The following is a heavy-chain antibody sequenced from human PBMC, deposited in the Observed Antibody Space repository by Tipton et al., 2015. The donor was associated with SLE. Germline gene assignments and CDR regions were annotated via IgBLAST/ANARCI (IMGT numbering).Heavy chain of an antibody. Sequence: LRLSCTVSGGSISPNWWSWIRQTPGKGLEWIGYIYYRGNTNYNPSLKSRVTISVDTSKNQFSLKLSSVTAADTAVYYCARARIGTTDAFDILGQGTVVTVSS. CDR2: IYYRGNT. D-gene: IGHD1/OR15-1a*01. V-gene: IGHV4-59*01. CDR1: GGSISPNW. J-gene: IGHJ3*02. CDR3: ARARIGTTDAFDI.